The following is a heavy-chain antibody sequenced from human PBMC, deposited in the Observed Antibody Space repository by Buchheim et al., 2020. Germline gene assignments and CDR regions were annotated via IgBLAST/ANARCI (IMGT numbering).Heavy chain of an antibody. CDR3: ARIPHTQGHGWFDP. CDR1: GGSISSFY. J-gene: IGHJ5*02. CDR2: IHGDGRT. Sequence: QVQLQESGPGLVKPSETLSLTCAVSGGSISSFYWGWVRQPPGKGLEWIAYIHGDGRTNYNPSLKSRVTISVDKAKSQFSLKLTSVSAADTAVYYCARIPHTQGHGWFDPWGTGTL. D-gene: IGHD2-2*02. V-gene: IGHV4-59*01.